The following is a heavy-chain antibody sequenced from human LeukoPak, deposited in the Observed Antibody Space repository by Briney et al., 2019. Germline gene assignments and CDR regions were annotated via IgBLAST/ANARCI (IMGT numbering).Heavy chain of an antibody. J-gene: IGHJ4*02. CDR3: ARDKGSGSYYPFDY. V-gene: IGHV3-48*03. CDR1: GFTFSGYE. D-gene: IGHD3-10*01. CDR2: ISNSDSTV. Sequence: GGSLRLSCAASGFTFSGYEMNWVRQAPGKGLEWISYISNSDSTVYYADSVKGRFTISRDNAKNSLFLQLNSLRAEDTAVYYCARDKGSGSYYPFDYWGQGTLVTVSS.